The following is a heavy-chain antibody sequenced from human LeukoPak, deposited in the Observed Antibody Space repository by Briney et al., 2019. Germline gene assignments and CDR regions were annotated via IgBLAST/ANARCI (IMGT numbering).Heavy chain of an antibody. Sequence: SETLSLTCAVYGASFTGYYWSWIRQPPGKGLEWIGEINHSGSTNYNPSLKSRVTISVDTSKNQFSLKLSSVTAADTAVYCCARAARGGYGDYPFDYWGQGTLVTVSS. CDR3: ARAARGGYGDYPFDY. D-gene: IGHD4-17*01. V-gene: IGHV4-34*01. CDR1: GASFTGYY. J-gene: IGHJ4*02. CDR2: INHSGST.